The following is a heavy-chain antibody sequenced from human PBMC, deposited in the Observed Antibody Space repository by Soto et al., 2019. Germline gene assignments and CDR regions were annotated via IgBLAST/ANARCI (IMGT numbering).Heavy chain of an antibody. Sequence: QVQLVQSGAEVKKPGASVKVSCKASGYTFTSYDINWVRQATGQGLEWMGWMNPNSGNTGYAQKFQGRVTMTRNTSISTAYMELSSLRSEDTAEYYCARRRRITMVRGVNWFDPWGQGTLVTVSS. CDR3: ARRRRITMVRGVNWFDP. CDR2: MNPNSGNT. V-gene: IGHV1-8*01. CDR1: GYTFTSYD. D-gene: IGHD3-10*01. J-gene: IGHJ5*02.